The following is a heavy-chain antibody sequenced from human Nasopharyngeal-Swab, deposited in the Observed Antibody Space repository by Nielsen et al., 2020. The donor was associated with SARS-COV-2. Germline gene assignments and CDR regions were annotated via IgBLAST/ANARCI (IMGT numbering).Heavy chain of an antibody. CDR3: ARDGLDYDFWSAYFMDV. Sequence: GESLKISCAASGFTFNNYNFNWVRQAPGKGLEWVSSISSSSSYIYYADSVKGRFTISRDNAKNSLYPQMNSLRAEDTAVYYCARDGLDYDFWSAYFMDVWGQGTTVTVSS. CDR1: GFTFNNYN. D-gene: IGHD3-3*01. CDR2: ISSSSSYI. J-gene: IGHJ6*02. V-gene: IGHV3-21*01.